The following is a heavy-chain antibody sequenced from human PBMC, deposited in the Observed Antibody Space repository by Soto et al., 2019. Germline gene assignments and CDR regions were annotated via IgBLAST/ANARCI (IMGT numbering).Heavy chain of an antibody. J-gene: IGHJ4*02. CDR2: IIPILGIA. CDR3: AIRLVVTVYYFDY. D-gene: IGHD3-22*01. V-gene: IGHV1-69*02. CDR1: GGTFSSYT. Sequence: QVQLVQSGAEVKKPGSSVKVSCKASGGTFSSYTISWVRQAPGQGLEWMGRIIPILGIANYAQKFQGRVTITEDKSKSTAYMEMSSLRSEDTAVYYCAIRLVVTVYYFDYWGQGTLVTGSS.